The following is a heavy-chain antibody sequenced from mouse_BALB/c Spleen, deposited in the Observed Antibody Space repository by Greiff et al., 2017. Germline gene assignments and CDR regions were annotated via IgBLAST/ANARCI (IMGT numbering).Heavy chain of an antibody. Sequence: EVKLQESGGGLVQPGGSLKLSCAASGFTFSSYTMSWVRQTPEKRLEWVAYISNGGGSTYYPDTVKGRFTISRDNAKNTLYLQMSSLKSEDTAMYYCARGGLYDYYAMDYWGQGTSVTVSS. CDR1: GFTFSSYT. CDR3: ARGGLYDYYAMDY. CDR2: ISNGGGST. J-gene: IGHJ4*01. D-gene: IGHD2-10*02. V-gene: IGHV5-12-2*01.